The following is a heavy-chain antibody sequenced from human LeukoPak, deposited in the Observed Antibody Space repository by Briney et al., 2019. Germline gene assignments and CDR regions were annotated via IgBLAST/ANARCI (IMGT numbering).Heavy chain of an antibody. D-gene: IGHD3-10*01. CDR1: GFTFSSYG. CDR2: IRFDGSNK. J-gene: IGHJ4*02. Sequence: GGSLRLSCAASGFTFSSYGMHWVRQAPGKGLEWVAFIRFDGSNKYYRDSVRGRFTISRDNGKNTVFLQMSNLRSEDTAVYHCAKDYGSRSKDFDFWGQGTQVIVSS. CDR3: AKDYGSRSKDFDF. V-gene: IGHV3-30*02.